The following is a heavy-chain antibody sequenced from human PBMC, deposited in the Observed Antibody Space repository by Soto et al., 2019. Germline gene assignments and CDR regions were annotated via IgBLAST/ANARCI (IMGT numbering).Heavy chain of an antibody. CDR3: ARSEMASSWYLY. V-gene: IGHV1-69*13. CDR1: GGTFSSYA. CDR2: IIPIFGTA. D-gene: IGHD6-13*01. Sequence: ASVKVSCKASGGTFSSYAISWVRQAPGQGLEWMGGIIPIFGTANYAQKFQGRVTITADESTSTAYMELSSLRSEDTAVYYCARSEMASSWYLYWGQGTLVTVSS. J-gene: IGHJ4*02.